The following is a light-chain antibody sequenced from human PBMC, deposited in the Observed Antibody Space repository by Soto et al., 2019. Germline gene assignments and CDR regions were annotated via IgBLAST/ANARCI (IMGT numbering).Light chain of an antibody. CDR2: YAS. J-gene: IGKJ4*01. CDR1: QGIRGA. CDR3: RQFNSYSPLT. Sequence: ARQFTQSPSSLSASVGDRVTLTCRASQGIRGALAWCQQKPGKDTKLLIYYASSLEGGVPSRFCRSGCGRAYTLPISSLQGEDFVAEYYRQFNSYSPLTFGGGTKVEIK. V-gene: IGKV1-13*02.